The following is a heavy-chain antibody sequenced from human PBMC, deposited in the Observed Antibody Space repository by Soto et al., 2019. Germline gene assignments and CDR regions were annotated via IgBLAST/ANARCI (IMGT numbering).Heavy chain of an antibody. V-gene: IGHV4-59*01. CDR3: ARGIIAAPAGGEDNWFDP. D-gene: IGHD6-6*01. J-gene: IGHJ5*02. CDR2: IYYSGST. CDR1: GGSISSYY. Sequence: SETLSLTCTVSGGSISSYYWSWIRQPPGKGLEWIGYIYYSGSTNYNPSLKSRVTISVDTSKNQFSLKLSSVTAADTAVYYCARGIIAAPAGGEDNWFDPWGQGTLVTVSS.